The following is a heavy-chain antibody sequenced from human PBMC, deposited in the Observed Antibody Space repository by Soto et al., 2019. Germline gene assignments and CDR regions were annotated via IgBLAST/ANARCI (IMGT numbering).Heavy chain of an antibody. CDR2: VSHIGST. CDR1: GGSISNSSYL. V-gene: IGHV4-39*01. Sequence: QLQLQESGPGLVKPSETLSLTCSVSGGSISNSSYLWGWVRQPPGKGLQWIGSVSHIGSTNYNPSRKSRLTISVGTSKTQSSLRLDSVTAADTAVYYCSRIAVSGPRTGFDYWGQGILVTVSS. CDR3: SRIAVSGPRTGFDY. J-gene: IGHJ4*02. D-gene: IGHD6-19*01.